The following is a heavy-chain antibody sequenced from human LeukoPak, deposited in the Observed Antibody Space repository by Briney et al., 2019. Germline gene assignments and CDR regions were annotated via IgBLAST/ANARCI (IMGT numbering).Heavy chain of an antibody. V-gene: IGHV4-39*07. CDR2: IYYSGST. J-gene: IGHJ4*02. CDR1: GGSISSSSYY. Sequence: SETLSLTCTVSGGSISSSSYYWGWIRQPPGKGLEWIGSIYYSGSTYYNPSLKSRVTISVDTSKNQFSLKLSSVTAADTAVYYCASVGSYYFDYWGQGTLVTVSS. CDR3: ASVGSYYFDY. D-gene: IGHD1-26*01.